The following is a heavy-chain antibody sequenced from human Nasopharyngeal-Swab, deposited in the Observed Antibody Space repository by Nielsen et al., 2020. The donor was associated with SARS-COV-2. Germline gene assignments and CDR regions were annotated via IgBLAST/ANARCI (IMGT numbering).Heavy chain of an antibody. J-gene: IGHJ4*02. CDR1: GDSVSSNSAA. D-gene: IGHD6-13*01. CDR3: ARDSISQPDY. Sequence: SQTLSLPCAISGDSVSSNSAAWNWIRQYPSRGLEWLGRTYYRSKWYNDYAVSVKSRITINPDTSKNQFSLHLNSVTPEYTAVYYCARDSISQPDYWGQGTLVTVSS. V-gene: IGHV6-1*01. CDR2: TYYRSKWYN.